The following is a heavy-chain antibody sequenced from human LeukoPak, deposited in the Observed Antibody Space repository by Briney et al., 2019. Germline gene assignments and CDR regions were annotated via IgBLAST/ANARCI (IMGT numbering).Heavy chain of an antibody. J-gene: IGHJ4*02. V-gene: IGHV1-18*04. CDR3: ARVPNPRTTYAYNDK. Sequence: ASVQASCTASGYAFSYHGGNWVRQAPGQGVGGMGWISGYNGHTSYAQKFQGRVMVTTDRSTNTAYLELRSLRSDDTAVYYCARVPNPRTTYAYNDKWGQGTLVTVS. CDR2: ISGYNGHT. D-gene: IGHD3-16*01. CDR1: GYAFSYHG.